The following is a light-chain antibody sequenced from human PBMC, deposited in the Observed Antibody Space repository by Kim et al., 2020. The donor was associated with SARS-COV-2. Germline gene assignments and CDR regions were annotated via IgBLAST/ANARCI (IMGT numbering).Light chain of an antibody. CDR3: SSYAGSNTVV. CDR2: EVT. J-gene: IGLJ2*01. V-gene: IGLV2-8*01. CDR1: NSDVGGYNY. Sequence: QSALTQPPSASGSPGQSVTISCTGTNSDVGGYNYVSWFRQYPGKAPKLIIYEVTKRPSGVPDRLSGSKSGNTASLTVSGLQAEDEADYFCSSYAGSNTVVFGGGTKLTVL.